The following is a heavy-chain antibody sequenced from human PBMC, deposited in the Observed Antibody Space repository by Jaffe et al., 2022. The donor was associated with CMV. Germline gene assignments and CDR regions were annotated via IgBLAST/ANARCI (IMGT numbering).Heavy chain of an antibody. J-gene: IGHJ4*02. CDR3: AKDISGYSYGTFDY. CDR2: ISWNSGSI. Sequence: EVQLVESGGGLVQPGRSLRLSCAASGFTFDDYAMHWVRQAPGKGLEWVSGISWNSGSIGYADSVKGRFTISRDNAKNSLYLQMNSLRAEDTALYYCAKDISGYSYGTFDYWGQGTLVTVSS. D-gene: IGHD5-18*01. CDR1: GFTFDDYA. V-gene: IGHV3-9*01.